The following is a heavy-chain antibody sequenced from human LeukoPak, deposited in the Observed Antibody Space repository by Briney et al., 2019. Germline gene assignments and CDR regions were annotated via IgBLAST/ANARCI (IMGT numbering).Heavy chain of an antibody. CDR1: GGSVSSSSYY. CDR3: ARQVCSGGSCYYFDY. D-gene: IGHD2-15*01. J-gene: IGHJ4*02. CDR2: IYYSGST. V-gene: IGHV4-39*01. Sequence: ETLSLTCTVSGGSVSSSSYYWGWIRQPPGKGLEWIGSIYYSGSTYYNPSLKSRVTISVDTSKNQFSLKLSSVTAADTAVYYCARQVCSGGSCYYFDYWGQGTLVTVSS.